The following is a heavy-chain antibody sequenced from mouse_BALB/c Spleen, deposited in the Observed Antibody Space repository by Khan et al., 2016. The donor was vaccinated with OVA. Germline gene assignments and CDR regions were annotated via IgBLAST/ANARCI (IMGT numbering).Heavy chain of an antibody. V-gene: IGHV3-2*02. CDR1: GYSITSDYA. Sequence: EVQLQESGPGLVKPSQSLSLTCTVTGYSITSDYAWNWIRQFPGNKLEWMGYISYSGSTNYNQSLKSRISLTRDTSKNQFFLQLNSVTTEDTATYDCARDGSRYNYAIDYWGQGTSVTVSS. CDR3: ARDGSRYNYAIDY. D-gene: IGHD2-3*01. CDR2: ISYSGST. J-gene: IGHJ4*01.